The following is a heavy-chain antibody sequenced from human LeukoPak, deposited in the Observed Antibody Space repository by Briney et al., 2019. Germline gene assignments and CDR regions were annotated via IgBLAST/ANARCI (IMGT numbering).Heavy chain of an antibody. CDR3: AKSRGIVVVYFDY. D-gene: IGHD2-2*01. CDR2: ISGSGGST. V-gene: IGHV3-23*01. Sequence: GGSLRLSCAASGFTFSSYAMSWVRQAPGKGLEWVSAISGSGGSTYYADSVKGRFTISRDNSKNTLYLQMNSLRAKDTAVYYCAKSRGIVVVYFDYWGQGTLVTVSS. CDR1: GFTFSSYA. J-gene: IGHJ4*02.